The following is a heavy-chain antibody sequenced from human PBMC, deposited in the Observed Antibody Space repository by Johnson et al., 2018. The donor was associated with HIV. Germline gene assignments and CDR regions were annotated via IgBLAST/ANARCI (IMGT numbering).Heavy chain of an antibody. CDR2: ISYDGSNK. D-gene: IGHD5-12*01. J-gene: IGHJ3*02. CDR1: GFTFSSYG. Sequence: QVQLVESGGGVVQPGRSLRLSCAASGFTFSSYGMHWVRQAPGTGLAWVAVISYDGSNKYYADSVKGRFTISRDNAKKSLYLQMNSLRAEDTALYYCARDPPWPMRNAFDIWGQGTMVTVSS. CDR3: ARDPPWPMRNAFDI. V-gene: IGHV3-30*03.